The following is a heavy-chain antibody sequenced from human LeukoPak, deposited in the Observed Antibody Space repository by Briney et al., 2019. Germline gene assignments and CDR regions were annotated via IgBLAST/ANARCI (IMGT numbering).Heavy chain of an antibody. Sequence: GGSLRLSCAASGFTFSSYWMSWVRQAPGKGLEWVANIKQDGSEKYYVDSMKGRFTISRDNAKNSLYLQMNSLRAEDTAVYYCARAGGYYNANWFDPWGQGTLITVSS. CDR3: ARAGGYYNANWFDP. D-gene: IGHD3-10*01. CDR1: GFTFSSYW. V-gene: IGHV3-7*01. CDR2: IKQDGSEK. J-gene: IGHJ5*02.